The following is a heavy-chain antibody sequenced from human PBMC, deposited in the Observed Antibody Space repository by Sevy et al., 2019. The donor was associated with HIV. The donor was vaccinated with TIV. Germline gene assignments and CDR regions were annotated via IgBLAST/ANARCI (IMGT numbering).Heavy chain of an antibody. CDR2: MFYTGST. CDR3: ARMGGLTDYGMDV. J-gene: IGHJ6*02. V-gene: IGHV4-61*01. CDR1: GGSVTSDSYY. D-gene: IGHD1-26*01. Sequence: SETLSLTCTVSGGSVTSDSYYWTWIRQRPGKGLECLRYMFYTGSTNYNPSLMSRVTISVDTSKDQFSLKLSSVTAADTAVYYSARMGGLTDYGMDVWGQGTTVTVSS.